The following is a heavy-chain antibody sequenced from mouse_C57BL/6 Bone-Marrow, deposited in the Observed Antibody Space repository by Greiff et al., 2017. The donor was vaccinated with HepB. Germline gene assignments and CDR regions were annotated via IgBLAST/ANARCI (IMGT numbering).Heavy chain of an antibody. CDR3: ARLLRYPYWYFDV. CDR2: IWSGGST. D-gene: IGHD1-1*01. V-gene: IGHV2-2*01. Sequence: VQLVESGPGLVQPSQSLSITCTVSGFSLTSYGVHWVRQSPGKGLEWLGVIWSGGSTDYNAAFISRLSISKDNSKSQVFFKMNSLQADDTAIYYCARLLRYPYWYFDVWGTGTTVTVSS. J-gene: IGHJ1*03. CDR1: GFSLTSYG.